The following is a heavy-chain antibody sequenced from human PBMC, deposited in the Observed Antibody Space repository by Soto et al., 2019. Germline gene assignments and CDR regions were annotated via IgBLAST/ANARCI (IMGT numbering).Heavy chain of an antibody. Sequence: GGSLRLSCAASGFTFSRCAMSWVRQAPGKGLEWVSAISYGGGTTYYADSVKGRFTISRDNSKNTLYLQMNSLRAEDTAVYYCAKNPGYYYDSTGYHFDYWGQGTLVTVSS. J-gene: IGHJ4*02. CDR3: AKNPGYYYDSTGYHFDY. CDR2: ISYGGGTT. CDR1: GFTFSRCA. D-gene: IGHD3-22*01. V-gene: IGHV3-23*01.